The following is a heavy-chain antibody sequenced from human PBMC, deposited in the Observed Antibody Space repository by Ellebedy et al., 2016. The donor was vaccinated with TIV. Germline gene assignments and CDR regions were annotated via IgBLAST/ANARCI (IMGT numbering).Heavy chain of an antibody. CDR3: ARAIYSASYL. V-gene: IGHV3-7*01. Sequence: GESLKISCTASEFTLTNYWMTWVRQAPGKGLEWVANINEDGTKKHYVDSVKGRFTISRDNAGNSLYLQMNSLGAEDTAVYYRARAIYSASYLWGRGTLVTVSS. D-gene: IGHD4-11*01. CDR2: INEDGTKK. J-gene: IGHJ2*01. CDR1: EFTLTNYW.